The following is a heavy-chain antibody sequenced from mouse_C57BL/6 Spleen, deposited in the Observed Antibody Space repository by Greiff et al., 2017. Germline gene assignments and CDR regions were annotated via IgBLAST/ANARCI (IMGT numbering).Heavy chain of an antibody. D-gene: IGHD6-1*01. CDR1: GYAFSSYW. Sequence: VKLMESGAELVKPGASVKISCKASGYAFSSYWMNWVKQRPGKGLEWIGQIYPGDGDTNYNGKFKGKATLTADKSSSTAYMQLSSLTSEDSAVYFCARFSAFAYWGQGTLVTVSA. CDR2: IYPGDGDT. V-gene: IGHV1-80*01. CDR3: ARFSAFAY. J-gene: IGHJ3*01.